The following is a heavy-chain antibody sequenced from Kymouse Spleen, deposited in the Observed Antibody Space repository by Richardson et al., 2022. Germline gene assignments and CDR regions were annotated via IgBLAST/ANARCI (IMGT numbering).Heavy chain of an antibody. CDR3: AGYGSGSYYLLAFDI. Sequence: QVQLQQWGAGLLKPSETLSLTCAVYGGSFSGYYWSWIRQPPGKGLEWIGEINHSGSTNYNPSLKSRVTISVDTSKNQFSLKLSSVTAADTAVYYCAGYGSGSYYLLAFDIWGQGTMVTVSS. CDR2: INHSGST. CDR1: GGSFSGYY. V-gene: IGHV4-34*01. J-gene: IGHJ3*02. D-gene: IGHD3-10*01.